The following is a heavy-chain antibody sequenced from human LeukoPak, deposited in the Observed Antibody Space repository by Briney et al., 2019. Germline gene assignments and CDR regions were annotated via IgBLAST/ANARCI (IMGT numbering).Heavy chain of an antibody. J-gene: IGHJ4*02. D-gene: IGHD1-7*01. CDR1: GGSISSYY. CDR3: ARVIRPKYNWNSGFDY. V-gene: IGHV4-59*01. CDR2: IYYSGST. Sequence: SETLSLTCTVSGGSISSYYWSWIRQPPGKGLEWIGYIYYSGSTNYNPSLKSRVTISVDTSKNQFSLKLSSVTAADTAVYYCARVIRPKYNWNSGFDYWGQGTLVTVSS.